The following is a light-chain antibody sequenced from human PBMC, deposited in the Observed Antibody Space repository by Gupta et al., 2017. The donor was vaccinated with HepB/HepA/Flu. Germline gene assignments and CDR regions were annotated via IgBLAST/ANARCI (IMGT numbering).Light chain of an antibody. CDR2: AAF. J-gene: IGKJ4*01. CDR1: QGISDG. Sequence: DIQMTQSPSSLSASIGDRVIITCRASQGISDGLGWYQQKPGKAPKRLIFAAFGLQSGVPARFSGSGSGTEFTLTISSPQPEDFATYYCRHYKNYPHTFGGGTKVEAK. V-gene: IGKV1-17*01. CDR3: RHYKNYPHT.